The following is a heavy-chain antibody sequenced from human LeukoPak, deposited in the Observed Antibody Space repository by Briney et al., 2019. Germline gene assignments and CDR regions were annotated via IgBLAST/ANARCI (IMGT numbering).Heavy chain of an antibody. D-gene: IGHD3-22*01. V-gene: IGHV4-34*01. Sequence: SVSLSLTCAVYAGSYSGYSWSWIRQRPGKGLEWIGDTNHSGTTNYNPSLKSRVTISVDTSKNQFYLKLSSVAAAETAVYYCARGRGYYDSSGPRYYYYYMDVWGKGTTVTASS. CDR3: ARGRGYYDSSGPRYYYYYMDV. CDR1: AGSYSGYS. J-gene: IGHJ6*03. CDR2: TNHSGTT.